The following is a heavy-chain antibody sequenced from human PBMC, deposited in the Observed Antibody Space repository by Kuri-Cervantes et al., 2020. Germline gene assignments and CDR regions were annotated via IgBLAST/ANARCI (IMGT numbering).Heavy chain of an antibody. CDR1: GFTFSSYS. Sequence: GESLKISCAASGFTFSSYSMNWVRQAPGKGLEWVSSISSSSSYIYYADSVKGRFTISRDNAKNSLYLQMNSLRADDTCIYFCARGGGFEYWGQGTLVTVSS. V-gene: IGHV3-21*03. CDR2: ISSSSSYI. D-gene: IGHD3-16*01. J-gene: IGHJ4*02. CDR3: ARGGGFEY.